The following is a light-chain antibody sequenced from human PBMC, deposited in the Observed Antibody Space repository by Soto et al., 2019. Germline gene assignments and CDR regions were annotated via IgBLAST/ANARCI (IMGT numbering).Light chain of an antibody. CDR1: QNVNSN. J-gene: IGKJ4*01. CDR3: QQYGSSPLT. Sequence: EIVMTQSPASLSVSPGERATLSCRASQNVNSNLAWYQQKPGQAPRFLIYGASTRATGIPARFSGSGSGTEFTLTISSLQSEDFAVYYCQQYGSSPLTFGGGTKV. V-gene: IGKV3-15*01. CDR2: GAS.